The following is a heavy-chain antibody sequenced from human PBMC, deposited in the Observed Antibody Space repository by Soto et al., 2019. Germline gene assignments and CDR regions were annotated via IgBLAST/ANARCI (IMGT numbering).Heavy chain of an antibody. J-gene: IGHJ5*01. V-gene: IGHV4-30-2*01. D-gene: IGHD6-13*01. CDR1: GGYIISGGYC. CDR2: INHSGST. Sequence: SEIMPLPWSVSGGYIISGGYCWSWIRKPPGKGLEWIGYINHSGSTNYNPSLKSRVTISVDTSKNQFSLKLSSVTAADTAVYYFARGYSGSWYLFSGFDSWRQGTLVTVSS. CDR3: ARGYSGSWYLFSGFDS.